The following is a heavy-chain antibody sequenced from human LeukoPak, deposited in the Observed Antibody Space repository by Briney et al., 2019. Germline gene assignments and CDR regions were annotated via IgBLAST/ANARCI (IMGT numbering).Heavy chain of an antibody. J-gene: IGHJ4*02. D-gene: IGHD6-13*01. CDR2: ISFDGSNK. CDR3: ATDRGSSSRRELDY. Sequence: GRSLRLSCAASGFTFNSYGMHWVRQAPGKGLEWVAVISFDGSNKYYADSVKGRFTISRDNSKNTLYLQMNSLRAEDTAVYYCATDRGSSSRRELDYWGQGTLVTVSS. V-gene: IGHV3-30*03. CDR1: GFTFNSYG.